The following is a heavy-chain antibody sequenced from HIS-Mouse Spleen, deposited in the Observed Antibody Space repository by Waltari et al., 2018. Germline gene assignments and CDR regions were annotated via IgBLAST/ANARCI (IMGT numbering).Heavy chain of an antibody. D-gene: IGHD6-19*01. CDR1: GFSLSTSGMC. CDR2: IDWDDDK. V-gene: IGHV2-70*15. Sequence: QVTLRESGPALVKPTQTLTLTCTFSGFSLSTSGMCVSWIRQPPGKALEWLARIDWDDDKYYSTSLKTRLNISRDTSKTQVVLTMTNMDTLDTATYYCARIAEGYTSGWYAFDYWGQGTLVTVSS. J-gene: IGHJ4*02. CDR3: ARIAEGYTSGWYAFDY.